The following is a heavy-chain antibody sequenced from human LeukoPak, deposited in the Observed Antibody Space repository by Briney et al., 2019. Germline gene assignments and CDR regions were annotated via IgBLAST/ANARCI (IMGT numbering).Heavy chain of an antibody. CDR1: GFTFSTYG. D-gene: IGHD3-3*01. V-gene: IGHV3-30*02. J-gene: IGHJ4*02. CDR3: ARDRITDFWSGYYTNYFDY. CDR2: IRSDGINK. Sequence: TGGSLRLSCAASGFTFSTYGMHWVRQAPGKGLEWVAFIRSDGINKYYADSVKGRFTISRDNSKNTLYLQMNSLRAEDTAVYYCARDRITDFWSGYYTNYFDYWGQGTLVTVSS.